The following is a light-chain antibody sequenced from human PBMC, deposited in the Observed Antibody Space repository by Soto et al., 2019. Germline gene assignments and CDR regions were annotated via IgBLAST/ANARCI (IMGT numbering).Light chain of an antibody. CDR3: ATWDDSLNGLI. Sequence: QLVLTQTPSASGTPGQTITMSCSGSTSNIGSNTVTWYQQFPGSAPKVLIYVNNQRRSGVPDRFSGSKSGTSAFLAITGLQSEDEADYYCATWDDSLNGLIFGGGTKLTVL. CDR2: VNN. J-gene: IGLJ2*01. CDR1: TSNIGSNT. V-gene: IGLV1-44*01.